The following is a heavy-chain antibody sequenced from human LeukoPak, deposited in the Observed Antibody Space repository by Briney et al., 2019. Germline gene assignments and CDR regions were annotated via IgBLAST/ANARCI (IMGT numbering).Heavy chain of an antibody. CDR2: INPNNGGT. V-gene: IGHV1-2*02. CDR1: GYTFTGHY. D-gene: IGHD7-27*01. J-gene: IGHJ4*02. CDR3: AKEPSNWPNLYYFDY. Sequence: ASVKVSCKPSGYTFTGHYIHWVRQAPGQGLEWMGWINPNNGGTNYAQKFQGRVTMARDTSVSTAYMELSSLRSDDTAIYYCAKEPSNWPNLYYFDYWGQGTLVTVSS.